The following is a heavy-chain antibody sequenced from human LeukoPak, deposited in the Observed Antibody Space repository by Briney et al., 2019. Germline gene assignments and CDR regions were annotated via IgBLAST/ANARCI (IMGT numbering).Heavy chain of an antibody. Sequence: PGGSLRLSCAVSGVTFSTYGMHWVRQAPGKGLEWVAVIWYDGSNKYYADSVKGRFTISRDNSKNTVYLQMNSLRAEDTAVYYCVRGEEQWGNFDYWGQGILVTVSS. CDR3: VRGEEQWGNFDY. CDR2: IWYDGSNK. CDR1: GVTFSTYG. J-gene: IGHJ4*02. V-gene: IGHV3-33*08. D-gene: IGHD6-19*01.